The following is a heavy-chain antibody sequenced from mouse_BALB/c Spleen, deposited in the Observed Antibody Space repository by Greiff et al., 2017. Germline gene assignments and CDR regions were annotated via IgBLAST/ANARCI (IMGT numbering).Heavy chain of an antibody. J-gene: IGHJ4*01. Sequence: EVMLVESGGDLVKPGGSLKLSCAASGFTFSSYGMSWVRQTPDKRLEWVATISSGGSYTYYPDSVKGRFTISRDNAKNTLYLQVSSLKSEDTAMYYCARRDDYYAMDYWGQGTSVTVSS. CDR3: ARRDDYYAMDY. CDR1: GFTFSSYG. V-gene: IGHV5-6*02. CDR2: ISSGGSYT.